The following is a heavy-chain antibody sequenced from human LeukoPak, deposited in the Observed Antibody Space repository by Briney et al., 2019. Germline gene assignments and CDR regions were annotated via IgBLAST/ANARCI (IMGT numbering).Heavy chain of an antibody. V-gene: IGHV4-34*01. Sequence: SETLSLTCAVYGGSFSGYYWSWIRQPPGKGLEWIGEINHSGSTNYNPSLKSRVTISVDTSKNQFSLKLSSVTAADTAVYYCARRVLTPYYYFDYWGQGTLVTVPS. CDR1: GGSFSGYY. CDR2: INHSGST. D-gene: IGHD3-10*01. J-gene: IGHJ4*02. CDR3: ARRVLTPYYYFDY.